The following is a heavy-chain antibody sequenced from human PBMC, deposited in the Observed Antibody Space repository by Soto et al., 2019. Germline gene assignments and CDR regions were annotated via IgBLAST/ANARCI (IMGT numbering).Heavy chain of an antibody. CDR3: ARGSGDSSGYYPYAMDV. V-gene: IGHV4-34*01. CDR2: INHTKTT. Sequence: QVRLQERGPGLLTPSETLSVSCAVDGGPFGGFSWSWVRQSPGTGLEWLGEINHTKTTRIRPSLENRLRVSVVTSNREFSLKLTSVTRADPAVYFCARGSGDSSGYYPYAMDVWGQVITLIDSS. D-gene: IGHD3-22*01. CDR1: GGPFGGFS. J-gene: IGHJ6*02.